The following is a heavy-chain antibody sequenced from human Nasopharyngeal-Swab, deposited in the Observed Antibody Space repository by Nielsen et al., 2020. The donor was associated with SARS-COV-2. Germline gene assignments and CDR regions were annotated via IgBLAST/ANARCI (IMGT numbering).Heavy chain of an antibody. CDR3: ARGGWSEIQLWLYDY. J-gene: IGHJ4*02. D-gene: IGHD5-18*01. CDR1: GYTSTGYY. CDR2: INPNSGGT. Sequence: ASVKVSCKASGYTSTGYYMHWVRQAPGQGLEWMGWINPNSGGTNYAQKFQGWVTMTRDTSISTAYMELSRLRSDDTAVYYCARGGWSEIQLWLYDYWGQGTLVTVSS. V-gene: IGHV1-2*04.